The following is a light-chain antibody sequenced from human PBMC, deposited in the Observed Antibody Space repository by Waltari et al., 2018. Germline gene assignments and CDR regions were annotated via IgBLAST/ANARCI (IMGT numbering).Light chain of an antibody. Sequence: SYDLTHPPSVSVSPGQTARITCSVNTLPKQFAYWYQQKPGQAPVLMIYKDSERPSGIPERFSGSSSGTTVMLTISGVQAEDEADYYCQSADNSGTPVVFGGGTKLTVL. J-gene: IGLJ2*01. CDR1: TLPKQF. V-gene: IGLV3-25*03. CDR2: KDS. CDR3: QSADNSGTPVV.